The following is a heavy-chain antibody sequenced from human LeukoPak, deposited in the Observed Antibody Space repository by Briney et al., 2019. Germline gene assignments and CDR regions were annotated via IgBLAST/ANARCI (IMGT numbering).Heavy chain of an antibody. Sequence: AASVKVSCKASGGTFSSYAISWVRQAPGQGLEWMGGIIPIFGTANYAQKFQGRVTTTADESTSTAYMELSSLRSEDTAVYYCARGTPYYYDSSGYDYWGQGTLVTVSS. CDR2: IIPIFGTA. CDR3: ARGTPYYYDSSGYDY. D-gene: IGHD3-22*01. J-gene: IGHJ4*02. CDR1: GGTFSSYA. V-gene: IGHV1-69*13.